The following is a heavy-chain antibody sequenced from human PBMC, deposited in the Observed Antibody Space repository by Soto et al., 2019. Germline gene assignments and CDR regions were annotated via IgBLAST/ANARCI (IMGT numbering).Heavy chain of an antibody. CDR2: VYWDDDK. D-gene: IGHD3-10*01. J-gene: IGHJ5*02. CDR3: AHRPFTFMASWFDP. CDR1: GFSLSTSGVA. Sequence: QITLKESGPTLVKPAQTLTLTCTFSGFSLSTSGVAVGWLRQPPGKAPEWLALVYWDDDKRYNPSLKSRLTITKDTSKNQVVLTMTNMEPVDTATYYCAHRPFTFMASWFDPWGQGIPVTVSS. V-gene: IGHV2-5*02.